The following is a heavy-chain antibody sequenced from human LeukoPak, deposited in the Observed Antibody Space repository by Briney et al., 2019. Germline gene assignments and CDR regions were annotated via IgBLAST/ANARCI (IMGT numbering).Heavy chain of an antibody. D-gene: IGHD3-3*01. CDR3: AKMDFWSGYPDY. Sequence: GGSLRLSCAASGFTFSSYAMSWVRQAPGKGLESVSAISGSGGSTYYADSVKGRFTISRDNSKNTLYLQMNSLRAEDTAVYYCAKMDFWSGYPDYWGQGTLVTVPS. J-gene: IGHJ4*02. CDR1: GFTFSSYA. V-gene: IGHV3-23*01. CDR2: ISGSGGST.